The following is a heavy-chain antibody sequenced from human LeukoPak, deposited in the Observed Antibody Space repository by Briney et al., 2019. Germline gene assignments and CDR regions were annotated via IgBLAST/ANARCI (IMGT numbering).Heavy chain of an antibody. CDR1: GFTFSSYS. Sequence: GGSLRLSCAASGFTFSSYSMNWVRQAPGKGLEWVSSISGSSSYIHYADSVKGRFTISRDNAKNSLFLQLNSLRAEDTAVYYCAREPVGFWSGSLAGQNGAFDIWGQGTMATVSS. V-gene: IGHV3-21*01. CDR2: ISGSSSYI. D-gene: IGHD3-3*01. J-gene: IGHJ3*02. CDR3: AREPVGFWSGSLAGQNGAFDI.